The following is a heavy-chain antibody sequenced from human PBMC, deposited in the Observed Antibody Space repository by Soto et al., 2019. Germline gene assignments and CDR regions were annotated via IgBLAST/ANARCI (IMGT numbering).Heavy chain of an antibody. CDR3: ARRSTVTTTRAWGMDV. CDR2: INHSGST. D-gene: IGHD4-4*01. Sequence: SETLSLTCAVYGGSFSGYYWSWIRQPPGKGLEWIGEINHSGSTNYNPSLKSRVTISVDTSKNQFSLKLSSVTAADTAVYYCARRSTVTTTRAWGMDVWGQGTTVTVS. CDR1: GGSFSGYY. V-gene: IGHV4-34*01. J-gene: IGHJ6*02.